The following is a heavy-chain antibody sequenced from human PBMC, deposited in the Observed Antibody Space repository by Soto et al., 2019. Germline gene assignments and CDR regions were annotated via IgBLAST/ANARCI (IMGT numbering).Heavy chain of an antibody. J-gene: IGHJ4*02. D-gene: IGHD3-10*01. Sequence: EVQLLESGGGLVQPGGSLRLSCAASGFPFTTYAISWVPQAPGKGLEWVSAILGSGDSTYYADSVKGRFTISRDNSGNTLYLQMNSLRAEDTAVYYCAKETIRGVNFDYWGQGTLVTVSS. V-gene: IGHV3-23*01. CDR1: GFPFTTYA. CDR2: ILGSGDST. CDR3: AKETIRGVNFDY.